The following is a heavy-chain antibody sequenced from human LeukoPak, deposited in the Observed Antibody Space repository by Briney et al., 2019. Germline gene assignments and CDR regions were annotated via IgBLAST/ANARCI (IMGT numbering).Heavy chain of an antibody. Sequence: HPGGSLRLSCAASGFTFSSYAMHWVRQAPGKGLEYVSAISSNGGSTYYANSVKGRFTISRDNSKNTLYLQMGSLRAEDMAVYYCARLIVGANRRYNWFDPWGQGTLVTVSS. J-gene: IGHJ5*02. CDR3: ARLIVGANRRYNWFDP. CDR2: ISSNGGST. D-gene: IGHD1-26*01. CDR1: GFTFSSYA. V-gene: IGHV3-64*01.